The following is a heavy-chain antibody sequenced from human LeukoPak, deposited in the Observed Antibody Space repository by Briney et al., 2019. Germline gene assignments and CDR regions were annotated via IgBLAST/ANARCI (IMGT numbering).Heavy chain of an antibody. CDR1: GFTCSSYS. CDR3: ARISGGNDY. CDR2: ISSSSSTI. D-gene: IGHD2-15*01. J-gene: IGHJ4*02. Sequence: PGGSLRLSCAASGFTCSSYSMNWVRQAPGKGLEWVSYISSSSSTIYYADSVKGRFTISRDNAKNSLYLQMNSLRAEDTAVYYCARISGGNDYWGQGTLVTVSS. V-gene: IGHV3-48*04.